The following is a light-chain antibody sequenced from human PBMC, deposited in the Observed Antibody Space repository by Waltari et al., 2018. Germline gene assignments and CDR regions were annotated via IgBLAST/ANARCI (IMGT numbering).Light chain of an antibody. CDR3: FSYADGRSLV. J-gene: IGLJ2*01. V-gene: IGLV2-23*01. CDR2: EGT. CDR1: RTALGISTL. Sequence: QSALTQPAPVSGSPGQSITIPCTGSRTALGISTLVSWYQPHPDKAPKLLIYEGTERPSGISHRFSGSKSGNTASLTISKLQAEDEADYYCFSYADGRSLVFGGGTKLTVL.